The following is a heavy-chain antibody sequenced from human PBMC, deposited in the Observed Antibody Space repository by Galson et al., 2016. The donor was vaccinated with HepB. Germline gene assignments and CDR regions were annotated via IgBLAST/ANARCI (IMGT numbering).Heavy chain of an antibody. CDR3: VRELYGDFVPYYFEY. CDR1: GFTFSYYG. J-gene: IGHJ4*02. CDR2: IWYDGSNK. Sequence: SLRLSCATSGFTFSYYGMHWVRQAPGKGLEWVAVIWYDGSNKYYADSVKGRFTISRDNYKKTLYLQMNSLRAEDTAVYYCVRELYGDFVPYYFEYWGQGTLDTVSS. D-gene: IGHD4-17*01. V-gene: IGHV3-33*01.